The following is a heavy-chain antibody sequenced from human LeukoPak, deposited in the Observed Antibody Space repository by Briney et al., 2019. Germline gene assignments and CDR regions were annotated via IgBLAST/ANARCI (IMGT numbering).Heavy chain of an antibody. CDR2: IRSKSNSYAT. D-gene: IGHD5-18*01. J-gene: IGHJ4*02. V-gene: IGHV3-73*01. CDR1: GFSFSGSA. Sequence: PGGSLRLSSAASGFSFSGSAMHWVRQASGKGLEWVGRIRSKSNSYATAYGASVKGRFTISRDESKNTAYLQMNSLKTEDTAVYYCTRQEEPTALIDHWGQGTLVTVSS. CDR3: TRQEEPTALIDH.